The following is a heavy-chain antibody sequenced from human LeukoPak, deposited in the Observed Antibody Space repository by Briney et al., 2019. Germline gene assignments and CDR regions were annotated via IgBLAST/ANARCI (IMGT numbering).Heavy chain of an antibody. Sequence: ASVKVSCKASGYTFINNWMHWVRQAPGQGLEWIGLINPTGTGTLYAQKFQGRVTMTRDTSISTAYMELSRLRSDDTAVYYCARNPCSGGSCYQSWGDYWGQGTLVTVSS. CDR1: GYTFINNW. CDR2: INPTGTGT. D-gene: IGHD2-15*01. J-gene: IGHJ4*02. V-gene: IGHV1-46*01. CDR3: ARNPCSGGSCYQSWGDY.